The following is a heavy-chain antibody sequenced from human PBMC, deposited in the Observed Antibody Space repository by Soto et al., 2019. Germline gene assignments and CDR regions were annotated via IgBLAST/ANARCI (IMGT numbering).Heavy chain of an antibody. J-gene: IGHJ5*02. CDR1: GGTFSSYT. CDR3: ARTMIRGVISWFDP. Sequence: QVQLVQSGAEVKKPGSSVKVSCKASGGTFSSYTISWVRQAPGQGREWMGSIIPILGLANYAQKFQGRVTITADKSTSTAYLELSSLRSEDTAVYYCARTMIRGVISWFDPWGQGTLVTVSS. V-gene: IGHV1-69*02. D-gene: IGHD3-10*01. CDR2: IIPILGLA.